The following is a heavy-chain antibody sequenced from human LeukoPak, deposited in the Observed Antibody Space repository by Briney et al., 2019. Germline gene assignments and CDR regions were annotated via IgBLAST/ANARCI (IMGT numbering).Heavy chain of an antibody. V-gene: IGHV3-48*01. CDR3: ARSGSYVGFHSWFDP. CDR2: ISSSSSTI. J-gene: IGHJ5*02. D-gene: IGHD1-26*01. CDR1: GFTFSSYS. Sequence: GGSLRLSCAASGFTFSSYSMNWVRQAPGKGLEWVSYISSSSSTIYYADSVKGRFTISRDNAKNSLYLQMNSLRAEDTAVYYCARSGSYVGFHSWFDPWGQGPLVTVSS.